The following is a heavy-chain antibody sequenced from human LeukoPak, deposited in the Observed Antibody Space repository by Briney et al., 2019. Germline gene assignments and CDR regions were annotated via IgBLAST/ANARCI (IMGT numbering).Heavy chain of an antibody. CDR2: ISGSGGST. D-gene: IGHD2-21*01. CDR1: GLTFSSYA. J-gene: IGHJ4*02. V-gene: IGHV3-23*01. CDR3: AKARDGRSFDY. Sequence: PGGSLRLSCTASGLTFSSYAMSWVRQAPGKGLEWVSGISGSGGSTYYADSVKGRFTISRDNSKNTLYLQMNSLRAEDTAVYYCAKARDGRSFDYWGQGTLVTVSS.